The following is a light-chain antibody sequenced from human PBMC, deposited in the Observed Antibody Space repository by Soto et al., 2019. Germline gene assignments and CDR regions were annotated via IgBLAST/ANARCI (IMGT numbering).Light chain of an antibody. Sequence: HSVLTKPASGNGFPGQSITISCTGTSSDVGGYNYVSWYQQHPGKAPKLMIYDVSNRPSGVSNRFSGSKSGNTASLTISGLQAEDEADYYCSSYTSSSAYVFGTGTKVPVL. CDR2: DVS. CDR1: SSDVGGYNY. V-gene: IGLV2-14*01. CDR3: SSYTSSSAYV. J-gene: IGLJ1*01.